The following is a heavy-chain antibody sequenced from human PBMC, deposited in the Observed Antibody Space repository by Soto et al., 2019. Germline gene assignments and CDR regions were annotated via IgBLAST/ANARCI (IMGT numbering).Heavy chain of an antibody. V-gene: IGHV2-70*01. Sequence: SGPTLVNPTQTLTLTCTFSGFSLSTSGMCVSWIRQPPGKALEWLALIDWDDDKYYSTSLKTRLTISKDTSKSQVVLTMTNMDPVDTATYYCARALTTVTTRYFDYWGQGTLVTVSS. J-gene: IGHJ4*02. CDR3: ARALTTVTTRYFDY. D-gene: IGHD4-17*01. CDR2: IDWDDDK. CDR1: GFSLSTSGMC.